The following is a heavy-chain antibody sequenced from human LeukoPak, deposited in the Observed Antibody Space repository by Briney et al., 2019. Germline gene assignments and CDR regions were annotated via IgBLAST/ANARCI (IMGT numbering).Heavy chain of an antibody. CDR1: GFTFTEYG. J-gene: IGHJ3*02. V-gene: IGHV3-7*01. D-gene: IGHD6-6*01. CDR2: IKQDGSEK. CDR3: ARETGIAARGAFDI. Sequence: GGSLRLSCAASGFTFTEYGMHWVRHPPGKGLEWVANIKQDGSEKYYVDSVKGRFTISRDNAKNSLYLQMNSLRAEDTAVYYCARETGIAARGAFDIWGQGTMVTVSS.